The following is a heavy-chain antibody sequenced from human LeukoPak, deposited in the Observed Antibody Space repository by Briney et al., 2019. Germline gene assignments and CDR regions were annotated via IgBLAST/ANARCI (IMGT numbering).Heavy chain of an antibody. CDR1: GFSLSTSGVG. CDR3: AHTQYSYTARDWFDP. Sequence: SGPTLVKPTQTLTLTCTFSGFSLSTSGVGVGWIRQPPGKALEWLALIYWDDDKRYSPSLKSRLTITKDTSKNQVVLTMTNMDPVDTATCYCAHTQYSYTARDWFDPWGQGTLVTVSS. D-gene: IGHD5-18*01. J-gene: IGHJ5*02. CDR2: IYWDDDK. V-gene: IGHV2-5*02.